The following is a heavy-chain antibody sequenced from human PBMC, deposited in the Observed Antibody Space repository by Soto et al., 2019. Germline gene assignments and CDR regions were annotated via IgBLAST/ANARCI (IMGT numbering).Heavy chain of an antibody. J-gene: IGHJ4*02. CDR2: ITAGNGDT. Sequence: EVHLLESGGGLVQPGGSLRLACAASGFAFSDYGVSWVRQTPGKGLQWGSLITAGNGDTYYADSVKGRFTISRDNSKNTLYLQMNNLRVEDSAIYYCVKALYIWGVTGDYWGQGALVTVAS. CDR3: VKALYIWGVTGDY. CDR1: GFAFSDYG. D-gene: IGHD3-16*01. V-gene: IGHV3-23*01.